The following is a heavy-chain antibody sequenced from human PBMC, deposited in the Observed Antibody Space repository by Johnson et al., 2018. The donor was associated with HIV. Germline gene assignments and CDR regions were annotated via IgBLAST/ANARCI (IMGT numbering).Heavy chain of an antibody. Sequence: QVQLVESGGGLVKPGGSLRLSCAASGFTLSDYYMSWIRQAPGKGLEWLSYISSSGSLKYYADSVKGRFSISRDNSKNTLYLQMNGLGTEDTAVYYCATGYNLNYVSGVNLLGGGYEVPSEHAFEIWGQGTMVTVTS. CDR3: ATGYNLNYVSGVNLLGGGYEVPSEHAFEI. D-gene: IGHD1-7*01. CDR1: GFTLSDYY. V-gene: IGHV3-11*04. J-gene: IGHJ3*02. CDR2: ISSSGSLK.